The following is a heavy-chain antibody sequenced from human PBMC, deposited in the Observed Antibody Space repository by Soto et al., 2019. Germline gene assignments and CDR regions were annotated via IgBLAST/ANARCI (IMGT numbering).Heavy chain of an antibody. Sequence: PGGSLRLSCAASGFTFSSYAMHWVRQAPGKGLEWVAVISYDGSNKYYADSVKGRFTISRDNSKNTLYLQMNSLRAEDTAVYYCARDHDPTITMVRGVHYYGMDVWGQGTTVTVSS. CDR2: ISYDGSNK. V-gene: IGHV3-30-3*01. CDR3: ARDHDPTITMVRGVHYYGMDV. J-gene: IGHJ6*02. D-gene: IGHD3-10*01. CDR1: GFTFSSYA.